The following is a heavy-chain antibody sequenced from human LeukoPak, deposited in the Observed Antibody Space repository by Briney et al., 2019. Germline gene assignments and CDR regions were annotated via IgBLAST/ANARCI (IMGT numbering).Heavy chain of an antibody. CDR2: ISAYNGNT. Sequence: ASVKVSCKASGGTFSSCAISWVRQAPGQGLEWMGWISAYNGNTNYAQKLQGRVTMTTDTSTSTAYMELRSLRSDDTAVYYCARDIHPIRGSCSDYWGQGTLVTVSS. D-gene: IGHD1-26*01. CDR3: ARDIHPIRGSCSDY. CDR1: GGTFSSCA. J-gene: IGHJ4*02. V-gene: IGHV1-18*01.